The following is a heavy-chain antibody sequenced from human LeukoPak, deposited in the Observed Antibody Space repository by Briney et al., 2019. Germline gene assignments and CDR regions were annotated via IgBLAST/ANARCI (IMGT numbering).Heavy chain of an antibody. J-gene: IGHJ4*02. D-gene: IGHD6-19*01. CDR3: ARAPFLSSAWLVKRGGDYFDY. V-gene: IGHV1-2*06. CDR1: GYTFTGYY. Sequence: ASVKVSCKASGYTFTGYYMHWVRQAPGQGLEWMGRINLNSGGTNYAQKFQGRVTMTRDTSISTAYMELSRLRSDDTAVYYCARAPFLSSAWLVKRGGDYFDYWGQGTLVTVSS. CDR2: INLNSGGT.